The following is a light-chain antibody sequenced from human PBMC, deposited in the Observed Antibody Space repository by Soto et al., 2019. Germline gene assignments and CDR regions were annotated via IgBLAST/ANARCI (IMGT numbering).Light chain of an antibody. CDR1: SSDVGNYKY. CDR2: EVS. CDR3: FSYTSSGTYV. Sequence: LTQPASVSGSPGQSITISCTGTSSDVGNYKYVSWYQQHPGKAPKLMIYEVSNRPSGVSNRFSGSKSGNTASLTISGLQAEDETDYYCFSYTSSGTYVFGNGTKVTVL. J-gene: IGLJ1*01. V-gene: IGLV2-14*01.